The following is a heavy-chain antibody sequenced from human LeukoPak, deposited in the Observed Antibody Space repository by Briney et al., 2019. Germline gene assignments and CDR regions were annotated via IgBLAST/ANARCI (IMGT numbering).Heavy chain of an antibody. CDR2: INQDGSAK. V-gene: IGHV3-7*01. D-gene: IGHD5-12*01. J-gene: IGHJ4*02. CDR3: ARWDIRGTAHQLDY. Sequence: PGGSLRLSCAASGFTFRFYTMSWVRQAPGKGLEWVANINQDGSAKYYVASVKGRFTISRDNAKNSIYLQMNSLRAGDTAVYYCARWDIRGTAHQLDYWGQGTLLTVSS. CDR1: GFTFRFYT.